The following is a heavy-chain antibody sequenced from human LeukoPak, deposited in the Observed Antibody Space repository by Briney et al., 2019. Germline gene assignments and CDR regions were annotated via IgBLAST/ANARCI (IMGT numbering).Heavy chain of an antibody. J-gene: IGHJ5*02. Sequence: SETLSLTCTVSGASMNTTNFYWSWIRQPPGKGLESIGSISYAGRTYLNPSLNSRVTISVDTSKNQFSLKLSSVTAADTAVYYCARQGTMTRGGYWLDPWGQGTLVIVSS. D-gene: IGHD3-10*01. CDR1: GASMNTTNFY. CDR2: ISYAGRT. V-gene: IGHV4-39*01. CDR3: ARQGTMTRGGYWLDP.